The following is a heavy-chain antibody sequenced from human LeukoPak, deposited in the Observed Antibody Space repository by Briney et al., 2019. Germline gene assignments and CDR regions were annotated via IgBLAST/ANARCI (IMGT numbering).Heavy chain of an antibody. CDR3: AKLAGHYYMDV. J-gene: IGHJ6*03. CDR1: GYTFTGYY. Sequence: ASVKVSCKASGYTFTGYYMHWVRQAPGQGLEWMGWINPNTGGTNYAQKFQGRVTMTRDMSISTAYMELSRQRSDDTAVYYCAKLAGHYYMDVWGKGTTVTVSS. V-gene: IGHV1-2*02. CDR2: INPNTGGT.